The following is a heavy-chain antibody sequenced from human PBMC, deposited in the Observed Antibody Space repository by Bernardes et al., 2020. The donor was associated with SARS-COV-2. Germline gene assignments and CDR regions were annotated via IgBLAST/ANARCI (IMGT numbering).Heavy chain of an antibody. CDR1: GYLFTGFY. D-gene: IGHD6-13*01. V-gene: IGHV1-2*02. CDR3: ARSRPGTAAAGNHFDY. Sequence: ASVKVSCKASGYLFTGFYVHWVRQAPGQGLEWMGWIYPNSGGTSYAQKFQGRVTVTRDTSVSTAYLEVSSLNSDDTAVYFCARSRPGTAAAGNHFDYWGQGTLVTVSS. CDR2: IYPNSGGT. J-gene: IGHJ4*02.